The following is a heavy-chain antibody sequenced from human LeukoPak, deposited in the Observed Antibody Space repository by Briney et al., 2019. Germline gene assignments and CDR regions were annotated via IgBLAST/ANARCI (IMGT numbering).Heavy chain of an antibody. J-gene: IGHJ4*02. CDR3: ARWESSSSSDY. CDR1: GGSISSYY. Sequence: PSETLSLTCTVSGGSISSYYWSWIRQSPGKGLEWIGYIYYDGSTYYNPSLKSRVTISVDTSKNQFSLKLSSVTAADTAVYYCARWESSSSSDYWGQGTLVTVSS. D-gene: IGHD6-6*01. CDR2: IYYDGST. V-gene: IGHV4-59*12.